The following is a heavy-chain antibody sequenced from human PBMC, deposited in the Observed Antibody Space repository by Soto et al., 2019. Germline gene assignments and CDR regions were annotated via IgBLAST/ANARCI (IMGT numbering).Heavy chain of an antibody. J-gene: IGHJ4*02. Sequence: EVQLVESGGGLVQPGRSLRLSCAASGFTFDDYAMHWVRQAPGKGLEWVSGISWNSGSIGYADSVKGRFTISRDNAKNSLYLQMNSLRAEDTALYYCAKGDISGWYKSFDYWGQVTLVTVSS. CDR1: GFTFDDYA. D-gene: IGHD6-19*01. CDR2: ISWNSGSI. V-gene: IGHV3-9*01. CDR3: AKGDISGWYKSFDY.